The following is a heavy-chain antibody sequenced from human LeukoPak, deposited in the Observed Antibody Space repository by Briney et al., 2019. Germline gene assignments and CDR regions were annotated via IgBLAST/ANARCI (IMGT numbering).Heavy chain of an antibody. J-gene: IGHJ4*02. D-gene: IGHD3-10*01. CDR1: GYTFSGYY. Sequence: ASVKVSCKASGYTFSGYYMHWVRQPPGQGLEWMGWSNPDSGGTNYAQGFQGRVNMTRHTSISTAYMELSRLTSDDTAVYFCASRASGSGSYYPDYWGQGTMVTDSS. V-gene: IGHV1-2*02. CDR2: SNPDSGGT. CDR3: ASRASGSGSYYPDY.